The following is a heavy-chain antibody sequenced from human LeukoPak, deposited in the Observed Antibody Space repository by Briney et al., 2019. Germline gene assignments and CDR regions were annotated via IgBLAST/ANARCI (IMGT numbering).Heavy chain of an antibody. CDR3: ARVEMATRGGYYYYYMDV. Sequence: SQTLSLTCTVSGGSISSGSYYWSWIRQPAGKGLEWIGRIYTSGSTNYNPSLKSRVTISVDTSKNQFSLKLSSVTAADTAVYYCARVEMATRGGYYYYYMDVWGKGTTVTVSS. CDR1: GGSISSGSYY. J-gene: IGHJ6*03. V-gene: IGHV4-61*02. CDR2: IYTSGST. D-gene: IGHD5-24*01.